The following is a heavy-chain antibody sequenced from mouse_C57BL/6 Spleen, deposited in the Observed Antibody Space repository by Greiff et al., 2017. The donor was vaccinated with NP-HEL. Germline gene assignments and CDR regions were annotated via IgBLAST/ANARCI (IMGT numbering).Heavy chain of an antibody. Sequence: LVESGAELVRPGASVTLSCKASGYTFTDYEMHWVKQTPVHGLEWIGAIDPETGGTAYNQKFKGKAILTADKSSSTAYMELRSLTSEDSAVYYCTRTPPYYGSSHWYFDVWGTGTTVTVSS. V-gene: IGHV1-15*01. CDR1: GYTFTDYE. CDR2: IDPETGGT. J-gene: IGHJ1*03. CDR3: TRTPPYYGSSHWYFDV. D-gene: IGHD1-1*01.